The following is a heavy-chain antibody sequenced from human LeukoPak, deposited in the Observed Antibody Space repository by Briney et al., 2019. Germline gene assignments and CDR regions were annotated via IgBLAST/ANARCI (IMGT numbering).Heavy chain of an antibody. J-gene: IGHJ5*02. CDR1: GGTFSSYA. CDR2: IIPIFGTA. V-gene: IGHV1-69*05. D-gene: IGHD6-6*01. CDR3: ARMLGQLVPEGGNWFDP. Sequence: ASVTVSCKASGGTFSSYAISWVRQAPGQGLEGMGGIIPIFGTANYAQKFQGRVTITTDESTSTAYMELSSLRSADAAVYYCARMLGQLVPEGGNWFDPWGQGTLVTVSS.